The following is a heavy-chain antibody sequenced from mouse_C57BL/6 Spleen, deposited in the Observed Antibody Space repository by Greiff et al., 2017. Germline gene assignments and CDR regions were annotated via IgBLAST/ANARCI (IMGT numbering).Heavy chain of an antibody. V-gene: IGHV1-26*01. CDR3: ERRGGYYYAMDD. CDR2: INPNNGGT. Sequence: VQLQQSGPELVKPGASVKISCTASGYTFTDYYLHWVKQSHGKSLEWIGDINPNNGGTSYNQKFKGKATLTVDKSSSTAYMELRSLTSEDSAVYYCERRGGYYYAMDDWGQGTAVTVSS. J-gene: IGHJ4*01. CDR1: GYTFTDYY.